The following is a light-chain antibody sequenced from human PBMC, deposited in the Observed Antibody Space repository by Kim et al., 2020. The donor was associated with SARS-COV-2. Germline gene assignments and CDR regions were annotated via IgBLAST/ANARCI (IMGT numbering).Light chain of an antibody. CDR3: AAWDDSLNGPI. V-gene: IGLV1-44*01. J-gene: IGLJ2*01. Sequence: QSVLTQPPSASGTPGQRVTISCSGSNSNIGSNAVNWFQQLPGTAPKLLIYSNVQRPSGVPDRFSASKSGTSASLAISGLQSEDEADYYCAAWDDSLNGPIFGGGTQLTVL. CDR1: NSNIGSNA. CDR2: SNV.